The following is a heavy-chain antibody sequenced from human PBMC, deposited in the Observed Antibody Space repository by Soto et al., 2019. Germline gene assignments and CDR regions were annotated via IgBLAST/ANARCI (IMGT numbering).Heavy chain of an antibody. CDR3: ARDGLRTAAGTIAFDY. J-gene: IGHJ4*02. D-gene: IGHD6-13*01. CDR2: IYHSGST. CDR1: GGSISSSNW. Sequence: SETLSLTCAVSGGSISSSNWWSWVRQPPGKGLEWIGEIYHSGSTNYSPSLKSRVTISVDKSKNQFSLKLSSVTAADTAVYYCARDGLRTAAGTIAFDYWGQGTLVTVSS. V-gene: IGHV4-4*02.